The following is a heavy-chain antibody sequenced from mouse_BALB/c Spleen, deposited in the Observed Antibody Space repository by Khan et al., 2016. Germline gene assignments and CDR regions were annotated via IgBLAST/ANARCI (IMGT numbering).Heavy chain of an antibody. CDR2: IDPESGDA. CDR1: GFNIKDYY. Sequence: VQLQQSGAELVRSGASVKLSCTASGFNIKDYYIHWVKQRPEQGLEWIGWIDPESGDAEYAPTFQGKATMTADTSYNTAYLQLSSLTSEEPADYYCTIRRKYDGYCVEKDYWGQGSSIIVPT. V-gene: IGHV14-4*02. D-gene: IGHD2-3*01. CDR3: TIRRKYDGYCVEKDY. J-gene: IGHJ4*01.